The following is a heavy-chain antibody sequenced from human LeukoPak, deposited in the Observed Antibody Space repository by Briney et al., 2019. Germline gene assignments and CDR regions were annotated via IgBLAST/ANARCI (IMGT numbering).Heavy chain of an antibody. CDR2: IDARSGIT. J-gene: IGHJ4*02. CDR1: GFTFTIFG. V-gene: IGHV3-48*01. Sequence: GGSLRLSCAASGFTFTIFGLNWVRQAPGKVPEWVSYIDARSGITYYADSVQGRFTISRDNAQESVFLQMNSLRADDTAVYYCARSNSGYDYRYFDYWGQGTLVTVSS. CDR3: ARSNSGYDYRYFDY. D-gene: IGHD5-12*01.